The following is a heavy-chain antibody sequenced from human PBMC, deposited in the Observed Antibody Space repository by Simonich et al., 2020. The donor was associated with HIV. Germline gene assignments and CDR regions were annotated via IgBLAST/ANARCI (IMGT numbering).Heavy chain of an antibody. CDR3: ARGGGNPNY. J-gene: IGHJ4*02. CDR1: GGSFSGYY. V-gene: IGHV4-34*01. D-gene: IGHD1-1*01. CDR2: INHFGST. Sequence: QVQLQQWGAGLLKSSETLSLTCAVYGGSFSGYYWSGIRQSPGKGLEWIGEINHFGSTNYNPSLKGRVSISIDTSKNQFSLKLSSVTAADTAVYYCARGGGNPNYWGQGTLVTVSS.